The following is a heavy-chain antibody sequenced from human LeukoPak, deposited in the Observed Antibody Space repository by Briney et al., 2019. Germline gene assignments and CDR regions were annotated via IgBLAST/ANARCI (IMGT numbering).Heavy chain of an antibody. CDR2: INPNSGGT. CDR3: AGDLREIVATRGEVVHY. V-gene: IGHV1-2*02. D-gene: IGHD5-12*01. J-gene: IGHJ4*02. CDR1: GYTGTGYY. Sequence: ASVKVSRKASGYTGTGYYMHWVRHPPGQGLEWMGWINPNSGGTNNAQKFQGRLTITTDTSISTAYMELSSLRSADAAVFYCAGDLREIVATRGEVVHYWGQEILVTVS.